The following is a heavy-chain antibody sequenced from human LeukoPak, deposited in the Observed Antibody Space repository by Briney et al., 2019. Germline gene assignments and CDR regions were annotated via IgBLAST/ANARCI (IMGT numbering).Heavy chain of an antibody. CDR3: SGTSYVWGSYRSLDF. CDR1: GFTFGDYA. J-gene: IGHJ4*02. V-gene: IGHV3-49*04. Sequence: PGGSLRLSCTTSGFTFGDYAMSWVRQAPGKGLEWVGFIRTKAYGGTPEYAASVKGRFTISRGDFKSIAYLQVNSLKTEDPAVYFCSGTSYVWGSYRSLDFWGQGTLVTVSS. CDR2: IRTKAYGGTP. D-gene: IGHD3-16*02.